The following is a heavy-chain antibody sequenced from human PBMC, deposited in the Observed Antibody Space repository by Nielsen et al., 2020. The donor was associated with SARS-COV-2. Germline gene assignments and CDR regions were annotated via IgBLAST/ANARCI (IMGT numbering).Heavy chain of an antibody. D-gene: IGHD4-17*01. CDR1: GYTFTGYY. CDR3: AIKTTVTTQKTFDI. Sequence: ASVKVSCKASGYTFTGYYMHWVRQAPGQGLEWMGRINPNSGDTNYAQKLQGRVTMTTDTSTSTAYMELRSLRSDDTAVYYCAIKTTVTTQKTFDIWGQGTMVTVSS. CDR2: INPNSGDT. J-gene: IGHJ3*02. V-gene: IGHV1-2*06.